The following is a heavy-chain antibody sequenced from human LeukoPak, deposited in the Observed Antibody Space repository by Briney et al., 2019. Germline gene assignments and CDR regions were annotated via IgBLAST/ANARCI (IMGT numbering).Heavy chain of an antibody. D-gene: IGHD4-17*01. CDR3: ARGNYGDYDTLFDY. CDR2: IYYSGST. V-gene: IGHV4-61*01. Sequence: SETLSLTCTVSGGSVSSGSYYWSWIRQPPGKGLEWIGYIYYSGSTNYNPSLKSRVTISVDTSKNQFSLKLSSVTAADTAVYYCARGNYGDYDTLFDYWGQGTLVTVSS. CDR1: GGSVSSGSYY. J-gene: IGHJ4*02.